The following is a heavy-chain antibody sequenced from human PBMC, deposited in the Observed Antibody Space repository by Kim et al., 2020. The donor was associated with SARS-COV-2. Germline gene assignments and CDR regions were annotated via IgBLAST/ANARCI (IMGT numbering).Heavy chain of an antibody. CDR1: GFTFGDYA. J-gene: IGHJ5*02. D-gene: IGHD3-10*01. V-gene: IGHV3-49*03. CDR2: IRSKAYGGTT. CDR3: TRVEYVLLWFGESWFDP. Sequence: GGSLRLSCTASGFTFGDYAMSWFRQAPGKGLEWVGFIRSKAYGGTTEYAASVKGRFTISRDDSKSIAYLQMNSLKTEDTAVYYCTRVEYVLLWFGESWFDPWGQGTLVTVSS.